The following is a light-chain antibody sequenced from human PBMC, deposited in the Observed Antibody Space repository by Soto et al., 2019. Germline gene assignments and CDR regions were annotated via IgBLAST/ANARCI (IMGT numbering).Light chain of an antibody. Sequence: QSALTQPASVSGSPGQSITISCTGTSSDVGGYNYVSWYQQHPGKAPKLMIYDVSNRPSGVSNRFSGSKSDNTASLTISGLQAEDEADYYCSSYTSGSTLVVFGGGTKVTVL. V-gene: IGLV2-14*01. CDR3: SSYTSGSTLVV. CDR2: DVS. CDR1: SSDVGGYNY. J-gene: IGLJ2*01.